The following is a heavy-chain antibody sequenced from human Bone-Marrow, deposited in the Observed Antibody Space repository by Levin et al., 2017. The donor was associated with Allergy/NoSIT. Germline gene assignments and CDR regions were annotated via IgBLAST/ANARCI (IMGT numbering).Heavy chain of an antibody. V-gene: IGHV3-21*01. Sequence: GASVKVSCAASGFTFSSYSMNWVRQAPGKGPEWVSSISSSPSDMYYADSVKGRFTISRDNARNSLYLQMNSLRAEDTAVYYCASAPSLGYCTSTSCSGGRGPDYWGQGTLVIVSS. CDR3: ASAPSLGYCTSTSCSGGRGPDY. CDR2: ISSSPSDM. CDR1: GFTFSSYS. J-gene: IGHJ4*02. D-gene: IGHD2-2*01.